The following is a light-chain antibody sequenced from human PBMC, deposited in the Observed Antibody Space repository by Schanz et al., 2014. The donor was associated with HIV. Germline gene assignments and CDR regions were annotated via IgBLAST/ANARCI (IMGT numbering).Light chain of an antibody. V-gene: IGLV2-14*01. J-gene: IGLJ3*02. Sequence: QSALTQPASVSGSLGQSITISCTGTSADVGGYDYVSWYQQHPGKAPKLMIYDVNKRPSGVPDRFSGSKSGNTASMTISGLQAEDEADYYCAAWDDRLNGWVFGGGTQLTV. CDR3: AAWDDRLNGWV. CDR1: SADVGGYDY. CDR2: DVN.